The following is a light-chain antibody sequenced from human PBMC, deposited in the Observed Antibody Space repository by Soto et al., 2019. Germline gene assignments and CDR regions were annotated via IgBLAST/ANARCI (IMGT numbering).Light chain of an antibody. Sequence: EVVLTQSPVILSLSPGERASLSCGSSQSISSSVLTWYQQKPGQAPRLLIYGASSRATGIPDRFSGTGSETDFTLTISRLEPEDFAVYYCKQYDNSPITFGQGTRLEIK. CDR3: KQYDNSPIT. CDR2: GAS. V-gene: IGKV3-20*01. J-gene: IGKJ5*01. CDR1: QSISSSV.